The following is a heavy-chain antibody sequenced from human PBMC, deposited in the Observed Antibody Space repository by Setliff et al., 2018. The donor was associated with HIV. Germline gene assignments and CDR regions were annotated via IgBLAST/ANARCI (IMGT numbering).Heavy chain of an antibody. CDR1: GLLVRTNY. CDR3: TRDLTLYKF. J-gene: IGHJ4*02. CDR2: ITNGGTT. D-gene: IGHD2-8*01. V-gene: IGHV3-53*01. Sequence: LRLSCAASGLLVRTNYMTWVRQAPGKGLDWVSSIITNGGTTFYADSVKGRFTISRDNSNSMLYLEMNNLRAEDTALYYCTRDLTLYKFWGQGTLVTVSS.